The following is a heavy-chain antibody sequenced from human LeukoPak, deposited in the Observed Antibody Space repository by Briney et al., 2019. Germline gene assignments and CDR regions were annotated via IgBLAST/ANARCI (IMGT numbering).Heavy chain of an antibody. J-gene: IGHJ4*02. CDR1: GFTFSSYA. D-gene: IGHD3-10*01. CDR2: ISGSGGST. Sequence: GGSPRLSCAASGFTFSSYAMSWVRQAPGKGLEWVSAISGSGGSTYYADSVKGRFTISRDNSKNTLYLQMNSLRAEDTAVYYCAKALGFMVRGVPIDYWGQGTLVTVSS. V-gene: IGHV3-23*01. CDR3: AKALGFMVRGVPIDY.